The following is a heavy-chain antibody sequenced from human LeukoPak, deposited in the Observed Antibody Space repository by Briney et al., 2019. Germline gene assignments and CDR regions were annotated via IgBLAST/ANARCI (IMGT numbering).Heavy chain of an antibody. D-gene: IGHD7-27*01. CDR1: GFTFSSYA. V-gene: IGHV3-23*01. Sequence: GGSLRLSCAASGFTFSSYAMSWVRQAPGKGLEWVSTISGSGGSTYYADSVKGRFTVSRDNSKNTLFLQMNSLRAEDTAVYYCAKDGGLWVSAHWGDSWGRGTLVTVSS. CDR2: ISGSGGST. J-gene: IGHJ4*02. CDR3: AKDGGLWVSAHWGDS.